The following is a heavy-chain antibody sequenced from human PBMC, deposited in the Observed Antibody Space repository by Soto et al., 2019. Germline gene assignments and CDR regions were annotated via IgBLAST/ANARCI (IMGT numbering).Heavy chain of an antibody. J-gene: IGHJ4*02. Sequence: ASVKVCCKASGYTFTKFAMHCVRQATGQGLEWMGIINPKDGKTIYAQKFQGRVTMTEDTSTDTAYMELSSLRSEDTAVYYCATDRSLTGTIFGVAEYYFDYCGQGTLVTVPQ. V-gene: IGHV1-24*01. CDR1: GYTFTKFA. CDR2: INPKDGKT. CDR3: ATDRSLTGTIFGVAEYYFDY. D-gene: IGHD3-3*01.